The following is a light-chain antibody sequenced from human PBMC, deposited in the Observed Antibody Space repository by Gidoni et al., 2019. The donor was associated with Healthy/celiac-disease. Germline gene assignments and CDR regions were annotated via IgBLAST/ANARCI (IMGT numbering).Light chain of an antibody. V-gene: IGKV1-27*01. J-gene: IGKJ1*01. Sequence: DIQMTQSPSSLSASVGDRVTLTCRASQGISNYLAWYQQKPGKVPKLLIYAASTLQSGVPSRFSGSGSGTDFTLTISSPQPEDVATYYCQKYNSALWTFGQGTKVEIK. CDR3: QKYNSALWT. CDR1: QGISNY. CDR2: AAS.